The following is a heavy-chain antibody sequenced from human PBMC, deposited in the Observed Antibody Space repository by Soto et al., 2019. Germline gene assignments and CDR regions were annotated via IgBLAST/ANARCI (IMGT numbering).Heavy chain of an antibody. CDR2: ISGSGGST. D-gene: IGHD2-2*01. Sequence: PGGSLRLSCAASGFTFSSYAMSWVRQAPGKGLEWVSAISGSGGSTYYADSVKGRFTISRDNSKNTLYLQMNSLRAEDTAVYYCAKDSRGYSYCSSTSCFAANWFDPWGQGTLVTVSS. J-gene: IGHJ5*02. V-gene: IGHV3-23*01. CDR1: GFTFSSYA. CDR3: AKDSRGYSYCSSTSCFAANWFDP.